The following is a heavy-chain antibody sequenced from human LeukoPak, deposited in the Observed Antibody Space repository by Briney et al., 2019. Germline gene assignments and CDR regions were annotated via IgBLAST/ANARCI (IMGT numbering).Heavy chain of an antibody. CDR2: ITRTGRI. J-gene: IGHJ4*02. Sequence: PSETLSLTCAVYGGSFSGYYWSWIRQPPEKGLDWIGEITRTGRINYNPALKGRVTMSLDTSKNQFSLELSSMTAADTAVYYCARGEKVLDYFDYWGQGTLVTVSS. CDR3: ARGEKVLDYFDY. V-gene: IGHV4-34*01. CDR1: GGSFSGYY.